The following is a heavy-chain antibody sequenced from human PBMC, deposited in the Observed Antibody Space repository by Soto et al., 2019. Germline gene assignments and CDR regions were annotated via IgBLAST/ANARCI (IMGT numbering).Heavy chain of an antibody. J-gene: IGHJ4*02. D-gene: IGHD5-18*01. CDR1: GGTFSSYT. CDR2: IIPILGIA. CDR3: ARDCGYSYGYNDY. Sequence: SVKVSCKASGGTFSSYTISWVRQAPGQGLEWMGRIIPILGIANYAQKFQGRVTITADKSTSTAYMELSSLRSEDTAVYYCARDCGYSYGYNDYWGQGTLVTVSS. V-gene: IGHV1-69*04.